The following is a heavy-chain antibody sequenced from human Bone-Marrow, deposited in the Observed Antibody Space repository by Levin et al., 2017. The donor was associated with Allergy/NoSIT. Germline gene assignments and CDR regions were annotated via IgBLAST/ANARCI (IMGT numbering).Heavy chain of an antibody. CDR2: IKNKADGGTT. D-gene: IGHD3-16*01. J-gene: IGHJ4*02. Sequence: GGSLRLSCAASGFTFSSAWMNWVRQAPGKGLEWVGRIKNKADGGTTDYAAPVKGRFTFSRDDSKDTLYLQMNSLKAEDTAVYYCTTYGTFGGASFDYWGQGTLVTVSS. V-gene: IGHV3-15*01. CDR1: GFTFSSAW. CDR3: TTYGTFGGASFDY.